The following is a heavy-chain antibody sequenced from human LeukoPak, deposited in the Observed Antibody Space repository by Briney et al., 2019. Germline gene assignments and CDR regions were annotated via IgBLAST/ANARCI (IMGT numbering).Heavy chain of an antibody. CDR3: ARETFQFDY. V-gene: IGHV4-34*01. CDR1: GGSFSGYY. Sequence: SETLSLTCAVYGGSFSGYYWSWIRQPPGKGLEWIGEINHSGSTNYNPSLKSRVTISVDTSKNQFSLKLSSVTAADTAVYYCARETFQFDYWGQGTLVTVSS. J-gene: IGHJ4*02. CDR2: INHSGST. D-gene: IGHD2/OR15-2a*01.